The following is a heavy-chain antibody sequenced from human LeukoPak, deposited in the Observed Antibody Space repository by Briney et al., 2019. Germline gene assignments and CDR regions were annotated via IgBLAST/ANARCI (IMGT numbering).Heavy chain of an antibody. J-gene: IGHJ6*02. D-gene: IGHD2-15*01. V-gene: IGHV3-53*04. CDR3: ARFRVVVAAILYYYGMDV. CDR1: GFTVSSNY. Sequence: EGSLRLSCAASGFTVSSNYMSWVRQAPGKGLEWVSVIYSGGSTYYADSVKGRFTISRHNSKNTLYLQMNSLRAEDTAVYYCARFRVVVAAILYYYGMDVWGQGATVTVSS. CDR2: IYSGGST.